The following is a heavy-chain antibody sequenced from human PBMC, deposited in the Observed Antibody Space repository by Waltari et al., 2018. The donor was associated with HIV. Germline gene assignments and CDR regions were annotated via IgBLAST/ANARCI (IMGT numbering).Heavy chain of an antibody. Sequence: QVHLQESGPGLVKASETLSLTCSVSGGSIRGDYWSWIRQPPGKGLELIGYIYYTGSTNYNPSLKSRITMSLSPSKTQFSLKVNSVTSADTGVYYCAKESWAHSSGWQFDYWGPGILVTVSS. D-gene: IGHD6-19*01. J-gene: IGHJ4*02. CDR1: GGSIRGDY. V-gene: IGHV4-59*01. CDR2: IYYTGST. CDR3: AKESWAHSSGWQFDY.